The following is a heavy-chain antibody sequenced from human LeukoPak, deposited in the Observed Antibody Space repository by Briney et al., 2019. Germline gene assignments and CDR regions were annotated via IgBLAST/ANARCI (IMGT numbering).Heavy chain of an antibody. Sequence: PSETLSLTCSVSGGSISRYYWNCIRHPPGEGLEWIGYINYSENTNYNPSLKSRVTISVDTSKNQFSMKLRAVTAADTAVYYCAREGAYCTNGVCYTGYFDYWGQGTLVTVSS. CDR2: INYSENT. CDR1: GGSISRYY. D-gene: IGHD2-8*01. J-gene: IGHJ4*02. CDR3: AREGAYCTNGVCYTGYFDY. V-gene: IGHV4-59*01.